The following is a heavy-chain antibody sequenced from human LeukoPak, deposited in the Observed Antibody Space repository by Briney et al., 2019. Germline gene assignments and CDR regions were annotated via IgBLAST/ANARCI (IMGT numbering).Heavy chain of an antibody. J-gene: IGHJ4*02. Sequence: SETLSLTCSVYSGSFSGYYWSWIRQPPGKGLEWIGEINHSGSTNYNPSLKSRVTISVDTSKNQFSLKLSSVTAADTAVYYCARTHSSGWYFPLDYWGQGTLVTVSS. D-gene: IGHD6-19*01. V-gene: IGHV4-34*01. CDR1: SGSFSGYY. CDR3: ARTHSSGWYFPLDY. CDR2: INHSGST.